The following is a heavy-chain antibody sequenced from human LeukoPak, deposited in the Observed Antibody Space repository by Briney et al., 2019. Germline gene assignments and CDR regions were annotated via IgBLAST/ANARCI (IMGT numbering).Heavy chain of an antibody. D-gene: IGHD3-22*01. Sequence: GASVKVSCKASGGTFSSYAISWVRQAPGQGLEWMGRIIPIFGIANYAQKFQGRVTITADKSTSTAYMELSSLRSEDTAVYYCAKSPYYYDSSGPYYYYYYGMDVWGQGTTVTVPS. CDR3: AKSPYYYDSSGPYYYYYYGMDV. CDR1: GGTFSSYA. V-gene: IGHV1-69*04. CDR2: IIPIFGIA. J-gene: IGHJ6*02.